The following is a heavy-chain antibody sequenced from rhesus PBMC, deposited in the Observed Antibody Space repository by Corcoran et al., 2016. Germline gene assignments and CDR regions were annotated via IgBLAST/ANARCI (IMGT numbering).Heavy chain of an antibody. D-gene: IGHD2-39*02. CDR1: GGSLSSNW. J-gene: IGHJ5-1*01. CDR3: ARKVGVVSAKNRFDV. V-gene: IGHV4-173*01. Sequence: QLQLQESGPGLVKPSETLSLTCAVSGGSLSSNWWSWIRQPPGQGLEWIGRISGSGGSTSYNPSLKSRVTISTDTSKNQFSLKLSSVTAADTAVYYCARKVGVVSAKNRFDVWGPGVLVTVSS. CDR2: ISGSGGST.